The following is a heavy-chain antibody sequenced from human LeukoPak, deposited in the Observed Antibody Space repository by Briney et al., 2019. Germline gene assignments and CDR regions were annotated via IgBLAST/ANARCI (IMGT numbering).Heavy chain of an antibody. J-gene: IGHJ5*02. D-gene: IGHD2-2*01. CDR2: FIPIFGTA. CDR3: ARDIVVVPAASGWFDP. V-gene: IGHV1-69*05. CDR1: GGTFSSYA. Sequence: SVKVSCKASGGTFSSYAISWVRQAPGQGLEWMGGFIPIFGTANYAQKFQGRVTITTDESTSTAYMELSSLRSEDTAVYYCARDIVVVPAASGWFDPWGQGSLVTVSS.